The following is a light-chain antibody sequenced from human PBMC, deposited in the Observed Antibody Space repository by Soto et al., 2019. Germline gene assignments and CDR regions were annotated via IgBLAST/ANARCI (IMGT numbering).Light chain of an antibody. J-gene: IGKJ5*01. CDR1: QSTTSY. CDR2: AAS. V-gene: IGKV1-39*01. CDR3: QPSYSSPVT. Sequence: DIQMTQSPSSLSASVGDRVTITCRASQSTTSYLNWYQQKPGKAPKLLIYAASSLQSGVPSRFSGSGSGTDFTLTISSLQPEDFATYYCQPSYSSPVTFGQGTRLEIK.